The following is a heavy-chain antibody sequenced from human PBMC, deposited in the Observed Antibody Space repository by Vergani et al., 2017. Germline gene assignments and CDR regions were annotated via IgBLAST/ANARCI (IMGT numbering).Heavy chain of an antibody. CDR3: ARALYGRNDFDY. CDR2: IYYSGST. J-gene: IGHJ4*02. Sequence: QVQLQESGPGLVKPSETLSLTCTVSGGSISSYYWSWIRQPPGKGLEWIGYIYYSGSTNYNPSLKSRVTISVDTSKNQFSLKLSSVTAADTAVYYCARALYGRNDFDYWGQGTLVTVSS. CDR1: GGSISSYY. D-gene: IGHD2-8*01. V-gene: IGHV4-59*01.